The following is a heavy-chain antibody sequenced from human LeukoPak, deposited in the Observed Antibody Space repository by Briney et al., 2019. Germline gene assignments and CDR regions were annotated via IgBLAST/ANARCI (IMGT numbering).Heavy chain of an antibody. J-gene: IGHJ4*02. CDR2: IRYDGTNK. CDR3: AKDLGSSGCFDY. D-gene: IGHD6-19*01. V-gene: IGHV3-30*02. Sequence: GRSLRLSCAASGFTFSSYGMHWVRQAPGKGLEWGAFIRYDGTNKYYADSVKGRFTISRDTSKNTLYLQMNRLRTEDTAVYYCAKDLGSSGCFDYWGQGTLVTVSS. CDR1: GFTFSSYG.